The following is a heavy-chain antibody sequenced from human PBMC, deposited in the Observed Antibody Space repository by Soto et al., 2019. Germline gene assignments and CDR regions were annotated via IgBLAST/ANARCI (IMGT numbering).Heavy chain of an antibody. CDR3: ARDRPNFGITPSYGMDV. V-gene: IGHV3-20*04. D-gene: IGHD3-10*01. Sequence: EVQLVESGGGVVRRGGSLRLSCAASGFTFDDYGMSWVRQAPGKGLEWVSGINWNGGSTGYADSVKGRFTISRDNAKNSLYLQMNSLRAEDTALYYCARDRPNFGITPSYGMDVWGQGTTVTVSS. CDR1: GFTFDDYG. J-gene: IGHJ6*02. CDR2: INWNGGST.